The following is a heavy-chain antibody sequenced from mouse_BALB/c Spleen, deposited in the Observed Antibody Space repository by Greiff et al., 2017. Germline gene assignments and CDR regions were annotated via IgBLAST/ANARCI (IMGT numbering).Heavy chain of an antibody. CDR1: GFTFSSYT. V-gene: IGHV5-12-2*01. D-gene: IGHD1-1*01. Sequence: EVMLVESGGGLVQPGGSLKLSCAASGFTFSSYTMSWVRQTPEKRLEWVAYISNGGGSTYYPDTVKGRFTISRDNAKNTLYLQMSSLKSEDTAMYYCARQGLLYYAMDYWGQGTSVTVSS. CDR2: ISNGGGST. J-gene: IGHJ4*01. CDR3: ARQGLLYYAMDY.